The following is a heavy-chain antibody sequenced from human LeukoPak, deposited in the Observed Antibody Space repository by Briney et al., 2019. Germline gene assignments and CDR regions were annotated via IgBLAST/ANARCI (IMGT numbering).Heavy chain of an antibody. CDR1: GYSFTSYW. V-gene: IGHV5-51*01. D-gene: IGHD3-3*01. CDR2: IYPGDSDT. CDR3: ARQSTPLEWLLGYMDV. Sequence: GESLKTSCRGSGYSFTSYWIGWVRQVPGKGLEWMGIIYPGDSDTRYSPSFQGQVTISADKSISTAYLQWSSLKASDTAMYYCARQSTPLEWLLGYMDVWGKGTTVTVSS. J-gene: IGHJ6*03.